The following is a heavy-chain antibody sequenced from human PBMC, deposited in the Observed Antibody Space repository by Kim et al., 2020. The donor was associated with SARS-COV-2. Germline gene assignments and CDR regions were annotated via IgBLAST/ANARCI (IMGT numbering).Heavy chain of an antibody. Sequence: GGSLRLSCAASGFTFGIYAMSWARQAPGKGLEWVSTIGDRAGNTHYADSVKGRFIISRDNSRNTLYLQMNSLRAEDTAVYYCDASDYWGQGTLVTVCS. V-gene: IGHV3-23*01. J-gene: IGHJ4*02. CDR1: GFTFGIYA. CDR3: DASDY. CDR2: IGDRAGNT.